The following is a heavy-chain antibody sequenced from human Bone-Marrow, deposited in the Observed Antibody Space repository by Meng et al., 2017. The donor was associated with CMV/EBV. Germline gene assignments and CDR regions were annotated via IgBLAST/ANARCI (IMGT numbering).Heavy chain of an antibody. CDR2: IHPHRGDT. CDR1: GYTFTAHY. D-gene: IGHD7-27*01. Sequence: ASVKVSCKASGYTFTAHYFHWVRQAPGQGLEWMGWIHPHRGDTNYAQQFQGRVTLTRDTSINTGYMELTRLTSDDTAVYYCARDNNWGPDYWGQGPLVTVCS. J-gene: IGHJ4*02. CDR3: ARDNNWGPDY. V-gene: IGHV1-2*02.